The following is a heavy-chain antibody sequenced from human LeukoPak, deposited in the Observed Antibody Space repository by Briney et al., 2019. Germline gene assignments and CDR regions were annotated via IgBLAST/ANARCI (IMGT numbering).Heavy chain of an antibody. V-gene: IGHV4-4*07. CDR1: GGSISSYY. CDR2: IYTSGST. D-gene: IGHD6-13*01. J-gene: IGHJ3*02. Sequence: SGTLSLTCTVSGGSISSYYWSWIRQPAGKGLEWIGRIYTSGSTNYNPSLKSRVTMSVDTSKNQFSLKLSSVTAADTAVYYCARDIARADAFDIWGQGTMVTVSS. CDR3: ARDIARADAFDI.